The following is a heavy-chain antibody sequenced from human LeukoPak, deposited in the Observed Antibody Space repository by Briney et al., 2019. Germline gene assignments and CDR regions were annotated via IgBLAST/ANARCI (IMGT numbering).Heavy chain of an antibody. Sequence: SETLSLTCTVSGGSISSYYWSWIRQPPGKGLAWIGYIYYSGSTNYNPSLKSRVTISVDTSENQFSLMLSSGTAADTAVYYCASLVDTAMSYWGQGTLVTASS. J-gene: IGHJ4*02. V-gene: IGHV4-59*08. CDR1: GGSISSYY. CDR2: IYYSGST. CDR3: ASLVDTAMSY. D-gene: IGHD5-18*01.